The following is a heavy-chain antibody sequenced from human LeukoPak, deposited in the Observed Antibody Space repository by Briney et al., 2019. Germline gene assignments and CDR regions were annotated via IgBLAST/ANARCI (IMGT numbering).Heavy chain of an antibody. J-gene: IGHJ6*02. D-gene: IGHD2-2*01. CDR2: INPNSGGT. Sequence: AASVKVSCKASGYTFTGYYMHWVRQAPGQGLEWMGWINPNSGGTNYAQKFQGRVTMTRDTSISTAYMELRSLRSDDTAVYYCARDCSSTSCYYYYYGMDVWGQGTTVTVSS. CDR1: GYTFTGYY. CDR3: ARDCSSTSCYYYYYGMDV. V-gene: IGHV1-2*02.